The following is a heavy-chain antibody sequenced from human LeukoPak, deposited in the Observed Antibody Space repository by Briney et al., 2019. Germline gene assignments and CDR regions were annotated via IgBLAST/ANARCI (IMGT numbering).Heavy chain of an antibody. CDR3: ARDSSAVTAAGDY. J-gene: IGHJ4*02. D-gene: IGHD2-21*02. CDR2: IYHSGST. Sequence: SETLSLTCTVSGYSISSGYYWGWIRQPPGKGLEWIGSIYHSGSTYYNPSLKSRVTISVDTSKNQFSLKLSSVTAADTAVYYCARDSSAVTAAGDYWGQGTLVTVSS. V-gene: IGHV4-38-2*02. CDR1: GYSISSGYY.